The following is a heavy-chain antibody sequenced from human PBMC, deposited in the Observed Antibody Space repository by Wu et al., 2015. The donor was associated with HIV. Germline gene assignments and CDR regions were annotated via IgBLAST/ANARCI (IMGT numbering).Heavy chain of an antibody. CDR1: QSTFSDYY. J-gene: IGHJ4*02. CDR3: ARAVGWGHYYNGEEKYYFDY. V-gene: IGHV1-2*02. CDR2: INPKTGDT. Sequence: QVQLVQSGPEVKRPRASVKVSCRSSQSTFSDYYIHWVRQAPGQGLEWMGWINPKTGDTDSAHTFVGRLTMTRDTSIATAYLELTWLTYDDTAVYFCARAVGWGHYYNGEEKYYFDYWGQGTLVTVSS. D-gene: IGHD3-10*01.